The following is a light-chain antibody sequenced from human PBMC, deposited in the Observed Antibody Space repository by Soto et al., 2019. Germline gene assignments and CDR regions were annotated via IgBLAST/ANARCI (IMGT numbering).Light chain of an antibody. CDR1: QRVSSN. CDR2: GAS. J-gene: IGKJ2*01. Sequence: EIVMTQSPATLSVSPGERATLFCRASQRVSSNLAWYQQKPGQAPRLLIYGASTRATGIPARFSGSGSGTEFTLTISSLQSEDFAVYYCQQYNNWPRTFGQGTKLEIK. V-gene: IGKV3-15*01. CDR3: QQYNNWPRT.